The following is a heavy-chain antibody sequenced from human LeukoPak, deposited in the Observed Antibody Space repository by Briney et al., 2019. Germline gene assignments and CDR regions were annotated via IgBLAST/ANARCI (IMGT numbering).Heavy chain of an antibody. CDR3: ARHRATVIADFDY. D-gene: IGHD4-11*01. V-gene: IGHV4-39*01. CDR2: VYYSGTT. Sequence: SETLSLTCTVSGGSISSSSYYWGWIRQPPGKGLEWIGSVYYSGTTYHNPSLKSRLTISVGTSNDQFSLRLRSVTAADTAVYYCARHRATVIADFDYWGQGTLVTVSS. J-gene: IGHJ4*02. CDR1: GGSISSSSYY.